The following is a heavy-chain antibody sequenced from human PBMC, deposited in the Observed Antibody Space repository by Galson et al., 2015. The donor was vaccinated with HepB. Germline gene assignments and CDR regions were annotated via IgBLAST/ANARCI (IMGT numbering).Heavy chain of an antibody. V-gene: IGHV3-23*01. CDR3: AKDRGYGGYTQYYFDY. Sequence: SLRLSCAASGFTFSSYAMSWVRQAPGKGLEWVSAISDSGGSTYYADSVKGRFTISRDNSKNTLYLQMNSLRVEDTAVYYCAKDRGYGGYTQYYFDYWGQGTLVTVSS. D-gene: IGHD5-12*01. J-gene: IGHJ4*02. CDR2: ISDSGGST. CDR1: GFTFSSYA.